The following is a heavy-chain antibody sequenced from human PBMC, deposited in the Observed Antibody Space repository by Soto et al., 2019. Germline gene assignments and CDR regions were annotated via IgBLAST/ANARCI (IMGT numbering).Heavy chain of an antibody. CDR1: GYTFTSYD. Sequence: QVKLVQSGAEVKKPGASVKVSCKASGYTFTSYDINWVRQATGQGLEWMGWMNPNSGNTGYAQKFQGRVTMTRITSISTVYMELSSLRSEDTAVYWCARVLAARPTYYVGMDVRGQWTTVTVSS. CDR3: ARVLAARPTYYVGMDV. D-gene: IGHD6-6*01. CDR2: MNPNSGNT. V-gene: IGHV1-8*01. J-gene: IGHJ6*02.